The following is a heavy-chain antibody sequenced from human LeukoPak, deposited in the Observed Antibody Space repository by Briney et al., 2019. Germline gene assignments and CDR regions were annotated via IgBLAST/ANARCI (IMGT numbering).Heavy chain of an antibody. CDR1: RGSIRSYY. J-gene: IGHJ4*02. Sequence: SEPLSLTCTVSRGSIRSYYWSWIRPSPEKGLEWIGSFYYGESTKYNPPLKSRVSISVDTSKTQVSLKLNSINAADTAVYYCASGSGSYYFVYWGQGVLVTVSS. CDR2: FYYGEST. CDR3: ASGSGSYYFVY. D-gene: IGHD3-10*01. V-gene: IGHV4-59*01.